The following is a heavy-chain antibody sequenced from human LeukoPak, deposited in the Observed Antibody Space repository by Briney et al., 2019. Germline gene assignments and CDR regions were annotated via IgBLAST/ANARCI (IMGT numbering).Heavy chain of an antibody. CDR2: IIPIIGTA. D-gene: IGHD4-17*01. CDR3: AQLVRVGYGDRD. Sequence: SVKVSCKASGGTFSSYAISWVRQAPGQGLEWMGRIIPIIGTANYAQKFQGRVTITTDQSTSSAYMELSSLRSEDTAVYYCAQLVRVGYGDRDWGQGTLVTVSS. J-gene: IGHJ4*02. V-gene: IGHV1-69*05. CDR1: GGTFSSYA.